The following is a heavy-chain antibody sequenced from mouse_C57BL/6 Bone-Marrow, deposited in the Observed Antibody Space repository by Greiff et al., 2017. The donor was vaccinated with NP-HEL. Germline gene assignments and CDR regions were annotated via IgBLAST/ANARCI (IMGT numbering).Heavy chain of an antibody. CDR2: IDPSDSYT. J-gene: IGHJ4*01. V-gene: IGHV1-50*01. CDR1: GYTFTSYW. CDR3: AREGYGSSYDYYAMDY. Sequence: VQLQQPGAELVKPGASVKLSCKASGYTFTSYWMQWVKQRPGQGLEWIGEIDPSDSYTNYNQKFKGKATLTVDTSSSTAYMQLSSLTSEDSAVYYCAREGYGSSYDYYAMDYWGQGTAVTVSS. D-gene: IGHD1-1*01.